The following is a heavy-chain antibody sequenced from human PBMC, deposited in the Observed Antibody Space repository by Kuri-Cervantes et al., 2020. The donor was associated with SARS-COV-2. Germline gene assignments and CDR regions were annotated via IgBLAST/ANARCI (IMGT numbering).Heavy chain of an antibody. J-gene: IGHJ3*02. CDR1: SGFISRYY. D-gene: IGHD2-2*01. CDR3: AREYCSSTSCYGAFDI. CDR2: INHSGST. Sequence: GSLRLSCTVSSGFISRYYWSWIRQLPGKGLEWIGEINHSGSTNYNPSLKSRITISVDTTKNQFSLKLSSVTAADTAVYYCAREYCSSTSCYGAFDIWGQGTMVTVSS. V-gene: IGHV4-34*01.